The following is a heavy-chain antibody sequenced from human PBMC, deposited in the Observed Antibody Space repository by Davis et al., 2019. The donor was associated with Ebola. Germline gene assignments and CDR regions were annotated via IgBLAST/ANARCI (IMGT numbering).Heavy chain of an antibody. Sequence: SVKVSCKASGGTFSSYAISWVRQAPGQGLEWMGGIIPIFGTANYAQKFQGRVTITADESTSTAYMELSSLRSEDTAVYYCARDSSGYSSGWFYYFDYWGQGTLVTVSS. D-gene: IGHD6-19*01. CDR1: GGTFSSYA. V-gene: IGHV1-69*13. J-gene: IGHJ4*02. CDR2: IIPIFGTA. CDR3: ARDSSGYSSGWFYYFDY.